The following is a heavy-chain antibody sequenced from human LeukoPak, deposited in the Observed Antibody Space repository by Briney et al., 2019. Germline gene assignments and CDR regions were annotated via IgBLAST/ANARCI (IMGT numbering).Heavy chain of an antibody. V-gene: IGHV3-11*04. CDR3: ARDTGPPYYYYYYMDV. CDR1: GFTFSDYY. CDR2: ISSSGSTI. Sequence: GGSLRLSCAASGFTFSDYYMSWIRQAPGKGLEWVSYISSSGSTIYYADSVKGRFTISRDNAKNSLYLQMNSLRAEDTAVYYCARDTGPPYYYYYYMDVWGKGTTVTVSS. J-gene: IGHJ6*03. D-gene: IGHD1-14*01.